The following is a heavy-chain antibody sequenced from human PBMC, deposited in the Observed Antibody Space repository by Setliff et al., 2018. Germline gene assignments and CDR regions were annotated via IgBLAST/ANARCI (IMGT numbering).Heavy chain of an antibody. Sequence: PGESLKISCKGSGYSFTSYWIGWVRQMPGKGLEWMGIIYPGDSDTRYSPSFQGQVTISADKSISTAYLQWSSLKASDTAMYYCARQARGYYYDSSGYYRASPGYYYMDVRGKGTTVTVSS. J-gene: IGHJ6*03. D-gene: IGHD3-22*01. CDR1: GYSFTSYW. V-gene: IGHV5-51*01. CDR3: ARQARGYYYDSSGYYRASPGYYYMDV. CDR2: IYPGDSDT.